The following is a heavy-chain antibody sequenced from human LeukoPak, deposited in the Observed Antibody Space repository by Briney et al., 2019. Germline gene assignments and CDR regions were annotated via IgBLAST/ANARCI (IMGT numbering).Heavy chain of an antibody. CDR2: IKQDGSEK. CDR3: ATDIIAAAGPDFDY. V-gene: IGHV3-7*03. Sequence: GGSLRLSCAASGFTFSSYWMSWVRQAPGKGLEWVADIKQDGSEKYYVDSVKGRFTISRDNAKNSLYLQMNSLRAEDTAVYYCATDIIAAAGPDFDYWGQGTLVTVSS. J-gene: IGHJ4*02. CDR1: GFTFSSYW. D-gene: IGHD6-13*01.